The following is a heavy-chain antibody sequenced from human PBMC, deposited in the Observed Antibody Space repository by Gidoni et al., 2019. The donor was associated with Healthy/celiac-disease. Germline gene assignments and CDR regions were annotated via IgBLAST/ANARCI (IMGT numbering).Heavy chain of an antibody. D-gene: IGHD3-10*01. CDR3: ARASGVRGVIITAIDY. Sequence: QLQLQESGPGLVKPSETLSLTCTVSGGSISSSSYSWGWIRQPPGKGLGWIGSIYYSGSTYYNPSLKSRVTISVDTSKNQFSLKLSSVTAADTAVYYCARASGVRGVIITAIDYWGQGTLVTVSS. CDR1: GGSISSSSYS. V-gene: IGHV4-39*07. CDR2: IYYSGST. J-gene: IGHJ4*02.